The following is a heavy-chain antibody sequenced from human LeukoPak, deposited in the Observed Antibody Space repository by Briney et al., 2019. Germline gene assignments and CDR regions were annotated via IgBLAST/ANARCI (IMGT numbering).Heavy chain of an antibody. Sequence: GGSLRLSCAASGFTFSSYAMSWVRQAPGKGLEWVSAISGSGGSTYYADSVKGRFTISRDNSKNTLYLQMNSLRAEDTAVYYCAKDDGYFDWLSPIPYFGYWGQGTLVTVSS. CDR2: ISGSGGST. D-gene: IGHD3-9*01. V-gene: IGHV3-23*01. CDR3: AKDDGYFDWLSPIPYFGY. J-gene: IGHJ4*02. CDR1: GFTFSSYA.